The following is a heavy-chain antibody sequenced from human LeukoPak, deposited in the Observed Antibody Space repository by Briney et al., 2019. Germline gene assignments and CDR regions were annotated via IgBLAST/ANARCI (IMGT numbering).Heavy chain of an antibody. J-gene: IGHJ5*02. D-gene: IGHD3-22*01. CDR3: ARSTYYYDSSGYGTPWFDP. CDR2: IIPIFGTA. CDR1: GGTFSSYA. Sequence: SVKVSGKASGGTFSSYAISWVRQAPGQGLEWMGGIIPIFGTANYAQKFQGRVTITADESTSTAYMELSSLRSEDTAVYYCARSTYYYDSSGYGTPWFDPWGQGTLVTVSS. V-gene: IGHV1-69*01.